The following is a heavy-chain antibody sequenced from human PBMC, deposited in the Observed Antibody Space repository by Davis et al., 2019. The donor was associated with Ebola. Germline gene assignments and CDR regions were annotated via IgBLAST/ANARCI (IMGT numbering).Heavy chain of an antibody. Sequence: PGGSLRLSCVTSGFTFSNNWMNWVRQAPGKGLEWVANIKLDESDKNYVDSVKGRFTISRDNANNSLYLQMNSLRVEDTAVYYCARDADGEFDYWGQGTQVTVSS. CDR3: ARDADGEFDY. D-gene: IGHD3-10*01. CDR1: GFTFSNNW. J-gene: IGHJ4*02. CDR2: IKLDESDK. V-gene: IGHV3-7*01.